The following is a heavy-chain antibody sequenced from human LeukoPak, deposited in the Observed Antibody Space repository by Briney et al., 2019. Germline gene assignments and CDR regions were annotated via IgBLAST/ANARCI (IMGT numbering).Heavy chain of an antibody. Sequence: ASVKVSCKASGYTFTGYYMHWVRQAPGQGLEWMGWINPNSGGTNYAQKFQGRVTMTRDTPISTAYMELSRLRSDDTAVYYCARVRSSGYDEVPLDYWGQGTLVTVSS. CDR1: GYTFTGYY. CDR3: ARVRSSGYDEVPLDY. CDR2: INPNSGGT. V-gene: IGHV1-2*02. J-gene: IGHJ4*02. D-gene: IGHD5-12*01.